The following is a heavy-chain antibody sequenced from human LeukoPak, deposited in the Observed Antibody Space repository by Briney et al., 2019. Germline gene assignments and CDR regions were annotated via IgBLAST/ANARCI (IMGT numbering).Heavy chain of an antibody. V-gene: IGHV4-39*01. CDR3: ARQGRDDILTGYYKELDWFDP. CDR1: GGSISSSSYY. CDR2: IYYSGST. J-gene: IGHJ5*02. Sequence: PSETLSLTCTVSGGSISSSSYYWGWIRQPPGKGLEWIGSIYYSGSTYYNPSLKSRGTISVDTSKTQFSLKLSSVTAAEKAVYYSARQGRDDILTGYYKELDWFDPWGQGTLVTVSS. D-gene: IGHD3-9*01.